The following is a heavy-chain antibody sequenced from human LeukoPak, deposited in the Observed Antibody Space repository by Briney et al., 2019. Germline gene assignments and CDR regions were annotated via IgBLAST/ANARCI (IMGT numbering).Heavy chain of an antibody. D-gene: IGHD3-3*01. Sequence: GGSLRLSCAASGFTFSSYWMSWVRQAPGKGLEWVANIKQDGSEKYYVDSVKGRFTISRDNAKNSLYLQMNSLRAEDTAVYHCARHFRAKFGVVISFDYWGQGTLVTVSS. CDR2: IKQDGSEK. CDR3: ARHFRAKFGVVISFDY. V-gene: IGHV3-7*01. CDR1: GFTFSSYW. J-gene: IGHJ4*02.